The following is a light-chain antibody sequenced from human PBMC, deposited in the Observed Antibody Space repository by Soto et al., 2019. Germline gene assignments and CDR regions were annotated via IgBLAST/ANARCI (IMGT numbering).Light chain of an antibody. CDR1: SSDIGNYDF. CDR2: EVS. J-gene: IGLJ2*01. Sequence: QSVLTQPASVSGSPGQSITISCTGTSSDIGNYDFVSWYQQVPGTAPKAMIYEVSSRPSGVSNRFSGSKSGNTASLTISGLQAEDEAYYYCCSYTGSLTLLFGGGTKLTVL. CDR3: CSYTGSLTLL. V-gene: IGLV2-14*01.